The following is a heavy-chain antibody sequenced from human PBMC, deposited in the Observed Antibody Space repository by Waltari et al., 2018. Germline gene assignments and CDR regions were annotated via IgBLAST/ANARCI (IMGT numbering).Heavy chain of an antibody. J-gene: IGHJ4*02. CDR2: IRSVGGDT. D-gene: IGHD3-3*01. CDR3: VKSGLEGATYHFDS. Sequence: EVELLQSGGGLVQPGGSLRLSCAASGFTFGSYDMSWVRQAPGEGLEWVSGIRSVGGDTFYAASVKGRFTISRDNSWNTLYLQMNSLRADDTAVYYCVKSGLEGATYHFDSWGRGTLVTVSS. CDR1: GFTFGSYD. V-gene: IGHV3-23*01.